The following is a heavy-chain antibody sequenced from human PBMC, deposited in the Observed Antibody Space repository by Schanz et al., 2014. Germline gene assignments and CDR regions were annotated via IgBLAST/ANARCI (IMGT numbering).Heavy chain of an antibody. V-gene: IGHV3-30*02. J-gene: IGHJ4*02. CDR3: AKYGTGKGVSFEY. Sequence: QVLLVESGGGVVQPGGSLRVSCAASGFNFHYYGMHWVRQAPGKGPEWVAFIQLDGSEICYTDSVKGRFTISRDNAKNSLYLQMNSLTAEDTAVYYCAKYGTGKGVSFEYWGQGTLVTVSS. CDR2: IQLDGSEI. CDR1: GFNFHYYG. D-gene: IGHD1-26*01.